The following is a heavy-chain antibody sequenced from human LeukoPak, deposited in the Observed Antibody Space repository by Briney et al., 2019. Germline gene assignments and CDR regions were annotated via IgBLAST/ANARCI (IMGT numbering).Heavy chain of an antibody. D-gene: IGHD2-2*01. CDR3: ARDRNFRSTSPEDAFDI. CDR1: GFTFSSYG. V-gene: IGHV3-30*02. Sequence: TGGSLRLSCAASGFTFSSYGMHWVRQAPGKGLEWVAFIRYDGSNKYYADSVKGRFTISRDNSKNTLYLQMNSLRAEDTAVYYCARDRNFRSTSPEDAFDIWGQGTMVTVSS. J-gene: IGHJ3*02. CDR2: IRYDGSNK.